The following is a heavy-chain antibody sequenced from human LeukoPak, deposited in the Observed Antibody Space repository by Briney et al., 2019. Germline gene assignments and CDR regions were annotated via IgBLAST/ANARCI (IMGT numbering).Heavy chain of an antibody. CDR1: GFTFTKYA. CDR3: ARDSPGPAVAVD. J-gene: IGHJ4*02. Sequence: ASVKVSCKASGFTFTKYAFHWVRQAPGQSLEWVGWTHADDGSTKYSQRFQDRVTFTRDTSASTLYMELNSLRSEDAAVYYCARDSPGPAVAVDWGQGTLVTVSS. CDR2: THADDGST. V-gene: IGHV1-3*01. D-gene: IGHD6-19*01.